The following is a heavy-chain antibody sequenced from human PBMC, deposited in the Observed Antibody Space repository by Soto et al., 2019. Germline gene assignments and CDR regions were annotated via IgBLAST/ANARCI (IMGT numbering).Heavy chain of an antibody. CDR3: ARATSVSGVWGTYRTPSYFDH. D-gene: IGHD3-16*02. Sequence: QVQLVQSGAEVQEIGASVVLSCKALGYPFTNKDLHWLRQAPGEGLEWMGRINPSGGDTIYAQKFQGRVTMTRDTSTSTVYMTLSSLRSDDTAVYYCARATSVSGVWGTYRTPSYFDHWGQGVRLTASS. CDR1: GYPFTNKD. V-gene: IGHV1-46*01. CDR2: INPSGGDT. J-gene: IGHJ4*02.